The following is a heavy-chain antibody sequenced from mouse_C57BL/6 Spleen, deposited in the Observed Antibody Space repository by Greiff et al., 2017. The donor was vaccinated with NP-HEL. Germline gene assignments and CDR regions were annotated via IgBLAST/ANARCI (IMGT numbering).Heavy chain of an antibody. CDR1: GFTFSDYY. CDR3: AREIFPYYFDY. V-gene: IGHV5-16*01. J-gene: IGHJ2*01. Sequence: EVQRVESEGGLVQPGSSMKLSCTASGFTFSDYYMAWVRQVPEKGLEWVANINYDGSSTYYLDSLKSRFIISRDNAKNILYLQMSSLKSEDTATYYCAREIFPYYFDYWGQGTTLTVSS. CDR2: INYDGSST.